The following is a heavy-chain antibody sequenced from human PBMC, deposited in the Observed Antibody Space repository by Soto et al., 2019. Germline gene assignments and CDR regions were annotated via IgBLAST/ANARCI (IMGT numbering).Heavy chain of an antibody. CDR1: GGTFSSHS. J-gene: IGHJ6*02. CDR2: IIPIFGPA. CDR3: ATGSFTSTGGRIGYHYNAMDV. Sequence: QVQLVQSGAEVKKPGSSVKVSCKSSGGTFSSHSINWVRQAPGQGLEWMGGIIPIFGPANFAKKFQGRVTITADESTTTAYMELSSLTSEDTAVYYCATGSFTSTGGRIGYHYNAMDVWGQATTVTVSS. V-gene: IGHV1-69*01. D-gene: IGHD1-1*01.